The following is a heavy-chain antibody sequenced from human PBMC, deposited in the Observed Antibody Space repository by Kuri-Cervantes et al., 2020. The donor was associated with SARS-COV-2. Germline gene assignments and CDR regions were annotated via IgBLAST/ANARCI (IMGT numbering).Heavy chain of an antibody. J-gene: IGHJ6*02. CDR1: GGTFSSYA. CDR3: ARDRVVPGDYYYGMDV. Sequence: SVKVSCKASGGTFSSYAISWVPQAPGQGLEWMGGIIPIFGTANYAQKFQGRVTITADESTSTAYMELSSLRSEDTAVYYCARDRVVPGDYYYGMDVWGQGTTVTVSS. V-gene: IGHV1-69*13. CDR2: IIPIFGTA. D-gene: IGHD2-15*01.